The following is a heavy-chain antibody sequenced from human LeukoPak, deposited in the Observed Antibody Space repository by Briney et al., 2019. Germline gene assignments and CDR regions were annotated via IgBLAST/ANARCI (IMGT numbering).Heavy chain of an antibody. D-gene: IGHD3-9*01. J-gene: IGHJ4*02. CDR1: GYTFTGYY. CDR2: INPNSGGT. CDR3: ARAESVLRYFDWLYYFDY. Sequence: SVKVSCKASGYTFTGYYMHWVRQAPGQGLEWMGWINPNSGGTNYAQKFQGRVTMTRDTSISTAYMELSRLRSDDTAVYYCARAESVLRYFDWLYYFDYWGQGTLVTVSS. V-gene: IGHV1-2*02.